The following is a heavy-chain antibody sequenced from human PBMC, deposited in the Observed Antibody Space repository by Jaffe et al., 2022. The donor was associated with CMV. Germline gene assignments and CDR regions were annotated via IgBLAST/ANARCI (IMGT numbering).Heavy chain of an antibody. D-gene: IGHD3-10*01. CDR1: GGSISSSSYY. J-gene: IGHJ6*02. V-gene: IGHV4-39*01. CDR3: ARQRVGITMVRGVIVDYGMDV. CDR2: IYYSGST. Sequence: QLQLQESGPGLVKPSETLSLTCTVSGGSISSSSYYWGWIRQPPGKGLEWIGSIYYSGSTYYNPSLKSRVTISVDTSKNQFSLKLSSVTAADTAVYYCARQRVGITMVRGVIVDYGMDVWGQGTTVTVSS.